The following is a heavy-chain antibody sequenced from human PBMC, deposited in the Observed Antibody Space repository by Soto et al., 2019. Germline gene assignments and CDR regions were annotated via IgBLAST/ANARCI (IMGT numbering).Heavy chain of an antibody. D-gene: IGHD6-13*01. Sequence: ASVKVSCKASGYTFTSYDINWVRQATGQGLEWMGWMNPNSGNTGYAQKFQGRVTMTRNTSISTAYMELSSLRSEDTAVYYCARRPVKGGYSSSWSYYYGMDVWGQGTTVTVFS. V-gene: IGHV1-8*01. J-gene: IGHJ6*02. CDR1: GYTFTSYD. CDR3: ARRPVKGGYSSSWSYYYGMDV. CDR2: MNPNSGNT.